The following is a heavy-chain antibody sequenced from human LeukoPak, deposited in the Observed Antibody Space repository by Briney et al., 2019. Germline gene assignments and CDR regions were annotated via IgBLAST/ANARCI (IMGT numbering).Heavy chain of an antibody. J-gene: IGHJ5*02. Sequence: ASVKVSCKASGYTFTSYGISWVRQAPGQGLEWMGWISAYNGNTNYAQKLQGRVTITADESTSTAYMELSSLRSEDTAVYYCARDHSRSYDILTGPMRVGSEAYNWFDPWGQGTLVTVSS. CDR1: GYTFTSYG. CDR3: ARDHSRSYDILTGPMRVGSEAYNWFDP. CDR2: ISAYNGNT. V-gene: IGHV1-18*01. D-gene: IGHD3-9*01.